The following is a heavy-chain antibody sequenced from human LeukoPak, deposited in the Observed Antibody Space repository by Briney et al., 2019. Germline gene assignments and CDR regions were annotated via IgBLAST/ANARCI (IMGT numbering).Heavy chain of an antibody. CDR3: TRGRLGYYFDY. J-gene: IGHJ4*02. Sequence: GGSLRLSCAASGFTFSNYWMTWVRQAPGKGLVWVSHIKSDGSSTNYADSVKGRFTVSRDNAKNTLYLQMNSLRAEDTAVYYCTRGRLGYYFDYWGQGTLVTVSS. D-gene: IGHD6-19*01. V-gene: IGHV3-74*01. CDR2: IKSDGSST. CDR1: GFTFSNYW.